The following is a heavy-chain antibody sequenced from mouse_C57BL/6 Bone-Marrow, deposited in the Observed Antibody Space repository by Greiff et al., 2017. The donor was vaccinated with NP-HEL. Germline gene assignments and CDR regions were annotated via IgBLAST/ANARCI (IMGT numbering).Heavy chain of an antibody. CDR3: TRETPPYYYGSSYWYFDV. V-gene: IGHV5-9-1*02. Sequence: EVKLVESGEGLVKPGGSLKLSCAASGFTFSSYAMSWVRQTPEKRLEWVAYISSGGDYIYYADTVKGRFTISRDNARNTLYLQMSSLKSEDTAMYYCTRETPPYYYGSSYWYFDVWGTGTTVTVSS. J-gene: IGHJ1*03. D-gene: IGHD1-1*01. CDR2: ISSGGDYI. CDR1: GFTFSSYA.